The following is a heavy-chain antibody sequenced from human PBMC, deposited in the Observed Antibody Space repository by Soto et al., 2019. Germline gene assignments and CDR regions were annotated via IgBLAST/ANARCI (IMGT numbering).Heavy chain of an antibody. V-gene: IGHV4-30-4*01. J-gene: IGHJ4*02. CDR3: ARYCSGGSCQGGGFDS. CDR1: GGSISSGDYY. D-gene: IGHD2-15*01. CDR2: IYYSGST. Sequence: QVQLQESGPGLVKPSQTLSLTCTVSGGSISSGDYYWSWIRQPPGKGLEWIGYIYYSGSTYYNPSLKSRVTISVDPSKNQFSLKLSSVTAADTAVYYCARYCSGGSCQGGGFDSWGQGTLVTVSS.